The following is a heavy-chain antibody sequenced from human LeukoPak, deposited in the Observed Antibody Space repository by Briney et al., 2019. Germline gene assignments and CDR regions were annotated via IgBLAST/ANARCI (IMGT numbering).Heavy chain of an antibody. D-gene: IGHD1-26*01. CDR1: GFTFSSFG. J-gene: IGHJ6*02. CDR3: ARGNSGSSYVEYYYGMDV. CDR2: IGSGSSAI. Sequence: GGSLRLSCVASGFTFSSFGMNWVRQAPGKGLEWVSYIGSGSSAIHYADSVKGRFTIFRDNAKNSLYLQMNSLRDEDAAVYHCARGNSGSSYVEYYYGMDVWGQGTTVTVSS. V-gene: IGHV3-48*02.